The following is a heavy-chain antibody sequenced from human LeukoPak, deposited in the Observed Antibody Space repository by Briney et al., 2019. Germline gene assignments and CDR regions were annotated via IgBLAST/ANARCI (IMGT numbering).Heavy chain of an antibody. J-gene: IGHJ6*03. V-gene: IGHV4-39*01. Sequence: KPSETLSLTCTVSGGSISSSSYYWGWIRQPPGKGLEWIGSIYYSGSTYYNPSLKSRVTISVDTSKNQFSLKLSSVTAADTAVYFCARVAPAVRWAYYYYMDVWGKGTTVTVS. CDR2: IYYSGST. CDR1: GGSISSSSYY. CDR3: ARVAPAVRWAYYYYMDV. D-gene: IGHD2-2*01.